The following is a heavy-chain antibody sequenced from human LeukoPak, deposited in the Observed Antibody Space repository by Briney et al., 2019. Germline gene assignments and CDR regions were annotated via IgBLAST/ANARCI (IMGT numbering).Heavy chain of an antibody. CDR2: IYHSGST. V-gene: IGHV4-30-2*01. CDR1: GGSISSGGYS. CDR3: AVSPLVYDSSGYFDY. D-gene: IGHD3-22*01. Sequence: SETLYLTCAVSGGSISSGGYSWSWIRQPPGKGLEWIGYIYHSGSTYYNPSLKSRVTISVDRSKNQFSLKLSSVTAADTAVYYCAVSPLVYDSSGYFDYRGQGTLVTVSS. J-gene: IGHJ4*02.